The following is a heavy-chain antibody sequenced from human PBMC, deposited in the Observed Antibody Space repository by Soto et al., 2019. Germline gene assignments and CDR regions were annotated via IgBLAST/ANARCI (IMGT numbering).Heavy chain of an antibody. D-gene: IGHD7-27*01. J-gene: IGHJ4*02. Sequence: QVQLQESGPGLVKPSQTVSLTCTVSGGSISTVNYWWSWIRQSPDMGLEWIGHIYNGGSTHNNPSLESRVTMSVDTSKNQLSLTLSSVSAADTAVYYCARGPSGDKVDSWGQGTLVTVSS. V-gene: IGHV4-30-4*01. CDR3: ARGPSGDKVDS. CDR1: GGSISTVNYW. CDR2: IYNGGST.